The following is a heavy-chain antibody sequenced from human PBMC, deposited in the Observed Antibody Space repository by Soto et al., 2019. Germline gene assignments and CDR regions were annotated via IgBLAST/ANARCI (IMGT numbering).Heavy chain of an antibody. V-gene: IGHV3-30*18. CDR3: EKEMAPQTVLDSSSPWGAY. CDR1: GFTVSSYG. J-gene: IGHJ4*02. D-gene: IGHD3-22*01. Sequence: GGSLRLSCAASGFTVSSYGIHWVRQPPGKGLEWVAVISYDGSHKFYADSVKGRFTLSRDVSKGTLYLQMNSLRAEDTAVYYFEKEMAPQTVLDSSSPWGAYWVTRTLLTVSS. CDR2: ISYDGSHK.